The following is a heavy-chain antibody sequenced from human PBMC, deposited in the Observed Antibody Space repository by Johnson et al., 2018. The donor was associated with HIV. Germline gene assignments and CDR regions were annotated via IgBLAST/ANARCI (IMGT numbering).Heavy chain of an antibody. J-gene: IGHJ3*02. D-gene: IGHD6-19*01. Sequence: VHLVESGGGVVQPGRSLRLSCAASGFTFSSYWMHWVRQAPGKGLVWVSGISWNSGSICYADSVKGRFTISRDNAKTSLYLQMNSLRAEDTAVYYCASGWGIVVSDGLDIWGQWTMVTVSS. CDR2: ISWNSGSI. V-gene: IGHV3-74*02. CDR3: ASGWGIVVSDGLDI. CDR1: GFTFSSYW.